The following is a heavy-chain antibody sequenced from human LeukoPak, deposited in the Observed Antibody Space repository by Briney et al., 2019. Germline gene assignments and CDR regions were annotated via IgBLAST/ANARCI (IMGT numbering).Heavy chain of an antibody. CDR2: ISAYNGNT. J-gene: IGHJ6*03. Sequence: ASVKVSCKASGGTFSSYAISWVRQAPGQGLEWMGWISAYNGNTNYAQKLQGRVTMTTDTSTSTAYMELRSLRSDDTAVYYCARGRGSSFTEIYYYYYMDVWGKGTTVTVSS. V-gene: IGHV1-18*01. CDR1: GGTFSSYA. CDR3: ARGRGSSFTEIYYYYYMDV. D-gene: IGHD6-6*01.